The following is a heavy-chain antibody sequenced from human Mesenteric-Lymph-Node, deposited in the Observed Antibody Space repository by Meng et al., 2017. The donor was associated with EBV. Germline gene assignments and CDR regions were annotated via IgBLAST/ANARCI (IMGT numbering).Heavy chain of an antibody. CDR1: SGSISSSNW. J-gene: IGHJ4*02. Sequence: QVRLQESGPGLVKPSGTLSLTCAVSSGSISSSNWWSWVRQPPGKGLEWIGEIYHNGNTNYNPSLKSRVTISVDKSKNQFSLKLNSVTAADTAVYYCARADSSGPWHFDYWGQGTLVTVFS. D-gene: IGHD3-22*01. CDR2: IYHNGNT. V-gene: IGHV4-4*02. CDR3: ARADSSGPWHFDY.